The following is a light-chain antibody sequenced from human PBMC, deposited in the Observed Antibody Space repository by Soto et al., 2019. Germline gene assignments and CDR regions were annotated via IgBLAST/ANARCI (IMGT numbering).Light chain of an antibody. CDR2: AAS. CDR3: QQYGGSPIT. J-gene: IGKJ5*01. V-gene: IGKV3-20*01. Sequence: EIVLTQSPGTLSLSPGERATLSFSASTSVSSTFLAWFQQQPGQAPSLLVYAASSRVTGIPERFSGSGSGTDFTLTISRLEPEDFAVYYCQQYGGSPITFGQGTRLEIK. CDR1: TSVSSTF.